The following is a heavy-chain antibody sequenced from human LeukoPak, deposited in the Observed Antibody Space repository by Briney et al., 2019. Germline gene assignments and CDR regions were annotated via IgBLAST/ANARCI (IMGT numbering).Heavy chain of an antibody. CDR2: INQDGSAE. D-gene: IGHD4-17*01. CDR3: VRLFGGVTTFDY. Sequence: GGSLRLSCAASGFTLSTYSMSWVRQAPGKGLDWVASINQDGSAEYYVDSVRGRFTISRDNAKNSLYLQVNSLRVDDTAVYYCVRLFGGVTTFDYWGQGTLVTVSS. V-gene: IGHV3-7*01. CDR1: GFTLSTYS. J-gene: IGHJ4*02.